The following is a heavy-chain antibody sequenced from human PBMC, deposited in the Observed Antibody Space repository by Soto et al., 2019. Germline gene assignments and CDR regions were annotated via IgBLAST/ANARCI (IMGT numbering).Heavy chain of an antibody. J-gene: IGHJ1*01. CDR2: IFYSGSF. D-gene: IGHD4-17*01. CDR3: AIFCYGDYGEGFAF. CDR1: GSSLSSYY. Sequence: SETLSLTGTVSGSSLSSYYWGWIRQSPGKGLEWIGSIFYSGSFNHNPSLKSRATISLDTSKNQFSLKLTSVTAADTAVYYCAIFCYGDYGEGFAFWGQGTHVTVSS. V-gene: IGHV4-59*03.